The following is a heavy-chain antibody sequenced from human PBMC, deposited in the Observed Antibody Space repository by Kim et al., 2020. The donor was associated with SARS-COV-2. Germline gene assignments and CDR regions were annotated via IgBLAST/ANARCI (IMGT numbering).Heavy chain of an antibody. CDR2: IYPGDSHT. V-gene: IGHV5-51*01. D-gene: IGHD2-21*02. CDR3: AKSGGDYKFSYYYAMDA. Sequence: GESLKISCKASGYSFTTNWIGWVRQMPGKGLEWMGIIYPGDSHTLYSPSFRGQVTMSADKSINTAYLQWSSLKASDTAMYYCAKSGGDYKFSYYYAMDAWGQGTSVTVSS. CDR1: GYSFTTNW. J-gene: IGHJ6*02.